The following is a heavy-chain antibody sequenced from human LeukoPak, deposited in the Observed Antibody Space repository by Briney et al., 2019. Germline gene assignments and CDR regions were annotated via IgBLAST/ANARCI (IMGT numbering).Heavy chain of an antibody. J-gene: IGHJ4*02. CDR2: IYPGDSDT. V-gene: IGHV5-51*01. CDR1: GYSFTSYW. D-gene: IGHD6-13*01. Sequence: GESLKISCKGSGYSFTSYWIGWVRQMPGKGLEWMGIIYPGDSDTRYSPSSQGQVTISADKSISTAYLQWSSLKASDTAMYYCARHAEDIAAAGTEFDYWGQGTLVTVSS. CDR3: ARHAEDIAAAGTEFDY.